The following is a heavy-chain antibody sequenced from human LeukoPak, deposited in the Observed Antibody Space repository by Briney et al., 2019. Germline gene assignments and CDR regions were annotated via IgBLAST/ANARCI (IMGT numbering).Heavy chain of an antibody. Sequence: SQALSLTCTVSGGSISSGSYYWSWIRQPPGKGLEWIGYIYYSGSTNYNPSLKSRVTISVDTSKNQFSLKLSSVTAADTAVYYCATNLYSSGWYRPYYFDYWGQGTLVTVSS. CDR3: ATNLYSSGWYRPYYFDY. CDR2: IYYSGST. CDR1: GGSISSGSYY. D-gene: IGHD6-19*01. V-gene: IGHV4-61*01. J-gene: IGHJ4*02.